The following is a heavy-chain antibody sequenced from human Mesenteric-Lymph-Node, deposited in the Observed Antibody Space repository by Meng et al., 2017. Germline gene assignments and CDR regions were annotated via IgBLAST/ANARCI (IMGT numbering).Heavy chain of an antibody. CDR1: GGTFSSYA. J-gene: IGHJ4*02. Sequence: SSVNVSCKASGGTFSSYAISWVRQAPGQGLEWMGGIIPIFGTANYAQKFQGRVTITADKSTSTAYMELSSLRSEDTAVYYCARGVGMVRGVLHFDYWGQGTLVTVSS. CDR3: ARGVGMVRGVLHFDY. D-gene: IGHD3-10*01. CDR2: IIPIFGTA. V-gene: IGHV1-69*06.